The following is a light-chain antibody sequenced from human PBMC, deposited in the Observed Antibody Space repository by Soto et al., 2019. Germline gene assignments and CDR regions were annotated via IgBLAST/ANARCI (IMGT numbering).Light chain of an antibody. CDR2: ATS. Sequence: DIQMTQSPSSLSASVGDRVTITCRTSQGISRYLNWYQQKPGLVPKLLIYATSTLQSGVPSRFSGSGSGTDYTLTISSLQLEDFATYYCQQSYNIPLTVGQGTKVDSK. J-gene: IGKJ1*01. CDR3: QQSYNIPLT. V-gene: IGKV1-39*01. CDR1: QGISRY.